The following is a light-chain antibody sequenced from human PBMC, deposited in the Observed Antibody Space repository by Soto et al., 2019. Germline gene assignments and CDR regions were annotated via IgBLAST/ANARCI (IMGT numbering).Light chain of an antibody. V-gene: IGLV1-47*02. Sequence: QSVLTQPPSASGTPGQRVTISCSGSDSNIGSNHVYWYQQVPGTAPKFLIDSQDQRPSGVPDRFSGSKSGTSASLAISGLRSEDEADYYCASWEDSLTGWVFGGGNQADRP. CDR3: ASWEDSLTGWV. CDR2: SQD. J-gene: IGLJ3*02. CDR1: DSNIGSNH.